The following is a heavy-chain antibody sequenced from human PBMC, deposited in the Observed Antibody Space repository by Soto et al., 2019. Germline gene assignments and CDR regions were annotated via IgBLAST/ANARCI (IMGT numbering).Heavy chain of an antibody. Sequence: QVQLQESGPGLVKPSGTLSLTCAVSGGSISSSYWWSWVRQPPGKGLEWIGEIYHSGSTNYNTSLKSPVTISLDKSKNQFSLKVTSVTAADTAVYYCARVSGSYYYGMDVWGQGTTVTVSS. CDR3: ARVSGSYYYGMDV. CDR2: IYHSGST. CDR1: GGSISSSYW. V-gene: IGHV4-4*02. J-gene: IGHJ6*02.